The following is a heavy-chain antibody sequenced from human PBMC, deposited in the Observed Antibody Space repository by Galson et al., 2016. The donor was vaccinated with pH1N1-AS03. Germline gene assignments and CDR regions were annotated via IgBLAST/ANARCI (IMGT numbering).Heavy chain of an antibody. CDR2: INIDGSAK. J-gene: IGHJ4*02. V-gene: IGHV3-7*03. CDR1: GFTFSSYT. Sequence: SLRLSCAASGFTFSSYTLKWVRQSPGKGPEWVANINIDGSAKYYVDSVKGRCTISRDNAKNSLYLQINNLRAEDTAMYYCARWERWGQGTLVTVSS. D-gene: IGHD1-1*01. CDR3: ARWER.